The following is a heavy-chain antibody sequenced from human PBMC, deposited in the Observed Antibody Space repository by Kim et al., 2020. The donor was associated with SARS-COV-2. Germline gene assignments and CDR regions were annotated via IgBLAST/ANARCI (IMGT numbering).Heavy chain of an antibody. CDR2: STI. D-gene: IGHD6-19*01. V-gene: IGHV3-48*03. Sequence: STIYYADSVKGRFTISRDNAKNSLYLQMNSLRAEDTAVYYCARGGGLVDYWGQGTLVTVSS. J-gene: IGHJ4*02. CDR3: ARGGGLVDY.